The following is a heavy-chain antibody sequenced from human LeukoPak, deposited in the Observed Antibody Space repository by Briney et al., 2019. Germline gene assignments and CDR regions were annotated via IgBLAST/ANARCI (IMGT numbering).Heavy chain of an antibody. D-gene: IGHD6-19*01. CDR1: GFTFTSYS. J-gene: IGHJ5*02. CDR2: ISSSSSYI. V-gene: IGHV3-21*01. CDR3: ARDLKYSSGWYSESWFDP. Sequence: GGSLRLSCAASGFTFTSYSMNLVCQAPGKGLEWVSSISSSSSYIYYADSVKGRFTISRDNAKNSLYLQMNSLRAEDTAVYYCARDLKYSSGWYSESWFDPWGQGTLVTVS.